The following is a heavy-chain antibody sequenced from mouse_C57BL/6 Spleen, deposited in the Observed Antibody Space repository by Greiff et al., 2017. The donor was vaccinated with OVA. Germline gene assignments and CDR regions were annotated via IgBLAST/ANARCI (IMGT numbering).Heavy chain of an antibody. CDR3: TRGDYYGSSGYFDY. CDR2: IDPETGGT. Sequence: VQLKASGAELVRPGASVTLSCKASGYTFTDYEMHWVKQTPVHGLEWIGAIDPETGGTAYNQKFKGKAILTADKSSSTAYMELRSLTSEDSAVYYCTRGDYYGSSGYFDYWGQGTTLTVSS. D-gene: IGHD1-1*01. J-gene: IGHJ2*01. CDR1: GYTFTDYE. V-gene: IGHV1-15*01.